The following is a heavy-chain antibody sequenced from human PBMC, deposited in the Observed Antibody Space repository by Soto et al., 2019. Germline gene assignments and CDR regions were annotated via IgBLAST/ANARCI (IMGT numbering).Heavy chain of an antibody. Sequence: SETLSLTCTVSGGSISSGDYYWSWIRQPPGKGLEWIGYIYYSGSTYYNPSLKSRVTISVDTSKNQFSLKLSSVTAADTAVYYCARDRLFPSSTSYYYYGMDFWGQGTTVTVSS. CDR1: GGSISSGDYY. CDR2: IYYSGST. J-gene: IGHJ6*02. D-gene: IGHD1-1*01. CDR3: ARDRLFPSSTSYYYYGMDF. V-gene: IGHV4-30-4*01.